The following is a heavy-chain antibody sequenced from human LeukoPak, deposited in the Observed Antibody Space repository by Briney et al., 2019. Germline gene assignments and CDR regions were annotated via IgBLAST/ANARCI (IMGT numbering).Heavy chain of an antibody. J-gene: IGHJ5*02. CDR2: INHGGST. D-gene: IGHD3-10*01. Sequence: SETLSLTCAVYGGSFSGYYWSWIRQPPGKGLEWIGEINHGGSTNYNPSLKSRVTISVDTSKNQFSLKLSSVTAADTAVYYCARRGYYYGSGSYYNWFDPWGQGTLVTVSS. CDR3: ARRGYYYGSGSYYNWFDP. V-gene: IGHV4-34*01. CDR1: GGSFSGYY.